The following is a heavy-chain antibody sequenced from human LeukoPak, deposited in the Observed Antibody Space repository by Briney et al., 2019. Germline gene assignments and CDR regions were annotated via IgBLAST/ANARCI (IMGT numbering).Heavy chain of an antibody. J-gene: IGHJ4*02. D-gene: IGHD1-26*01. V-gene: IGHV1-46*01. Sequence: ASVKVSCKASGYTFTSYYMHWVRQAPGQGLEWMGLINPSGGSTSYAQKFQGRVTMTRDTSTSTVYMELSSLRSEDTAVYYCARARVGWEHARPPPDYWGQGTLVTVSS. CDR2: INPSGGST. CDR3: ARARVGWEHARPPPDY. CDR1: GYTFTSYY.